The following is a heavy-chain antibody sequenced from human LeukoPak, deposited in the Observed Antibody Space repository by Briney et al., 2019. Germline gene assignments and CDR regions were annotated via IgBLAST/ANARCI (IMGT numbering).Heavy chain of an antibody. CDR3: ARDYYGSGSYYVNFDY. CDR2: ISSSSSYI. CDR1: GFTFSSYS. J-gene: IGHJ4*02. Sequence: AGGSLRLSCAASGFTFSSYSMNWVRQAPGKGLEWVSSISSSSSYIYYADSVKGRFTISRDNAKNSLYLQMNSLRAEDTAVYYCARDYYGSGSYYVNFDYWGQGTLVTVSS. V-gene: IGHV3-21*04. D-gene: IGHD3-10*01.